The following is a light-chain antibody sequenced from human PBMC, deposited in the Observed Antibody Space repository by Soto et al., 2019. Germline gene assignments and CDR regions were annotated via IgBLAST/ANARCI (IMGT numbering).Light chain of an antibody. CDR3: QQYNSYWT. CDR1: QSISSW. V-gene: IGKV1-5*01. CDR2: DAS. Sequence: IQMTQSPSTLSASVGDRVTITGRASQSISSWLAWYQQKPGKAPELLIYDASSLESGVPSRFSGSGSGTEFTLTISSLQPDDFATYYCQQYNSYWTFGQGTKVAIK. J-gene: IGKJ1*01.